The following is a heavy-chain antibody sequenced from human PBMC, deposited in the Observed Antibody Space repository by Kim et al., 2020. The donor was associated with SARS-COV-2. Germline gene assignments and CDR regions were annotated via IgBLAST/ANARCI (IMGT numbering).Heavy chain of an antibody. D-gene: IGHD3-16*02. CDR2: INHSGST. Sequence: SETLSLTCAVYGGSFSGYYWSWIRQPPGKGLEWIGEINHSGSTNYNPSLKSRVTISVDTSKNQFSLKLSSVTAADTAVYYCARGGGGYDYVWGSYRYAFKHDYWGQGTLVTVSS. V-gene: IGHV4-34*01. CDR1: GGSFSGYY. J-gene: IGHJ4*02. CDR3: ARGGGGYDYVWGSYRYAFKHDY.